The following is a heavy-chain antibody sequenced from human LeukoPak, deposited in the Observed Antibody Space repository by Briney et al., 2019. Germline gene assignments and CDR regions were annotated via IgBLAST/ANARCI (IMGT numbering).Heavy chain of an antibody. D-gene: IGHD3-10*01. CDR2: IYPGDSDT. J-gene: IGHJ3*02. CDR1: GYSFTSYW. Sequence: GESLKISCKGSGYSFTSYWIGWVRQMPGKGLEWMGIIYPGDSDTRYSPSFQGQVTIPADKSISTAYLQWSSLKASDTAMYYCARQLGSMVRGVINHDAFDIWGQGTMVTVSS. V-gene: IGHV5-51*01. CDR3: ARQLGSMVRGVINHDAFDI.